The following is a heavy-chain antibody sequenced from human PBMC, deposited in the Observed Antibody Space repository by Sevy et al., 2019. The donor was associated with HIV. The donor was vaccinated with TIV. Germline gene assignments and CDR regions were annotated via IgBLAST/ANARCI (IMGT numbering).Heavy chain of an antibody. CDR3: ARDADWSLNY. CDR2: ISQDTTVK. Sequence: GGSLRLSCAASGFTFSDYVMHWVRQAPGKGREWVARISQDTTVKYYADSLKGRFTISRDNSKNTLYLQMNSLRHEDTAVYHCARDADWSLNYWGQGTLVTVSS. CDR1: GFTFSDYV. D-gene: IGHD3-9*01. J-gene: IGHJ4*02. V-gene: IGHV3-30*04.